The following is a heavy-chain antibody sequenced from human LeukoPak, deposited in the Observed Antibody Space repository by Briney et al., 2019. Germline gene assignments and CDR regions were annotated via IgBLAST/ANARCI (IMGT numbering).Heavy chain of an antibody. CDR3: ASGEWPHDY. D-gene: IGHD3-10*01. CDR1: GFTVSTNY. J-gene: IGHJ4*02. CDR2: IYSGGST. V-gene: IGHV3-53*01. Sequence: PGGSLRLSCAASGFTVSTNYMSWVRLAPGKGLEWVSLIYSGGSTYYADSVKGRFTISRDKSKNTLYLQMNNLRAEDTAVYSCASGEWPHDYWGQGTLVTVSS.